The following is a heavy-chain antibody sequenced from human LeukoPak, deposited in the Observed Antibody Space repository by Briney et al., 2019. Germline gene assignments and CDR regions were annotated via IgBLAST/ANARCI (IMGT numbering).Heavy chain of an antibody. CDR3: ARVKTTVVILDY. J-gene: IGHJ4*02. CDR1: GYTFTSYG. Sequence: ASVKVSCKASGYTFTSYGISWVRQAPGQGLEWMGWISAYNGNINYAQKLQGRVTMTTDTSTSTAYMELRSLRSDDTAVYYCARVKTTVVILDYWGQGTLVTVSS. D-gene: IGHD4-23*01. V-gene: IGHV1-18*01. CDR2: ISAYNGNI.